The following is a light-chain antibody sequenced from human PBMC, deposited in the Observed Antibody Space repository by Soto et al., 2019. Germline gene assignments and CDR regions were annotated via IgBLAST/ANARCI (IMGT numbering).Light chain of an antibody. J-gene: IGKJ1*01. CDR3: KKYNNAPRT. CDR2: AAS. Sequence: DIQMTQSPSSLSASVGDTVTITCRASQGISNYLAWYQQKPGQVPNLLIYAASTLQSGVPSRFSGSGSGTDFTPTISSRRPEDVATYYCKKYNNAPRTFGQGTKGE. CDR1: QGISNY. V-gene: IGKV1-27*01.